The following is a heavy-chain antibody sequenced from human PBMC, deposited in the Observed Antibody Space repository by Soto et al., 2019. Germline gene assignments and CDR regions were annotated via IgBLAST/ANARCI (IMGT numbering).Heavy chain of an antibody. V-gene: IGHV1-18*01. Sequence: GASVKVSCKASGYTFTSYGISWVRQAPGQGLEWMGWINPNSGNTNYAQKLQGWVTMTRDTSMSTAYMELSRLRSDDTAVYYCARGGQLARNYYSYYGMDVWGQGTTVTVSS. CDR2: INPNSGNT. D-gene: IGHD6-6*01. CDR1: GYTFTSYG. CDR3: ARGGQLARNYYSYYGMDV. J-gene: IGHJ6*02.